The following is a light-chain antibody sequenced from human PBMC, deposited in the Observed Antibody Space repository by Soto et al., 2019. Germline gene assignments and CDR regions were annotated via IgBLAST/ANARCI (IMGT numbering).Light chain of an antibody. CDR2: EVS. Sequence: QSVLTQPASVSGSPGQSITISCTGTSSDVGGYNYVSWYQQHPGKAPKLMIYEVSNRPSGVSNRFSGSKSGNTASLTISGLQAEDAADYYCSSYTSSSTLRVFGTGTKVTVL. CDR1: SSDVGGYNY. V-gene: IGLV2-14*01. CDR3: SSYTSSSTLRV. J-gene: IGLJ1*01.